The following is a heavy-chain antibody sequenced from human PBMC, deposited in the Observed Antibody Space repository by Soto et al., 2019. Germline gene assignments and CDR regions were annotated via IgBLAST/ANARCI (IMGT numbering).Heavy chain of an antibody. J-gene: IGHJ4*02. CDR1: GGSISSYS. D-gene: IGHD1-1*01. CDR2: IYYSGST. V-gene: IGHV4-59*08. CDR3: ARRYGYSFDY. Sequence: QVQLQESGPGLVKPSETLSLTCTVSGGSISSYSWSWIRQPPGKGLEWIGYIYYSGSTNYNPSLKSRVTISVDTSKNQFSLKLSSVTAADTAVYYCARRYGYSFDYWGQGTLVTVSS.